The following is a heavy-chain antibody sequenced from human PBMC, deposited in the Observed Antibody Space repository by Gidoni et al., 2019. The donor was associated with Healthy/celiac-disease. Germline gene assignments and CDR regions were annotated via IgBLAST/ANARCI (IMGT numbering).Heavy chain of an antibody. V-gene: IGHV3-7*01. Sequence: EVQLVESGGGMVQSGGSPRISCAAAGSTFSSYGMSWVRQAPGKGLEWVANIKQDGSEKYYVDSVKGRFTISRDNAKNSLYLQMNSLRAEDTAVYYCARGSPAYLVVPAAPFDYWGQGTLVTVSS. CDR2: IKQDGSEK. CDR3: ARGSPAYLVVPAAPFDY. CDR1: GSTFSSYG. J-gene: IGHJ4*02. D-gene: IGHD2-2*01.